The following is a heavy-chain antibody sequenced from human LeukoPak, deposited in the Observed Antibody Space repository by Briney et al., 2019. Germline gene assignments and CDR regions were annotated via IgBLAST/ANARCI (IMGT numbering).Heavy chain of an antibody. V-gene: IGHV6-1*01. Sequence: SQTLSLTCAISGDSVSSNSAAWNWIRQSPSRGLEWLGRTYYRSKWYNDYAVSVKSRITINPDTSKNQFSLQPNSVTPEDTAVYYCARVLGYYDFWSGSPSNWFDPWGQGTLVTVSS. CDR3: ARVLGYYDFWSGSPSNWFDP. D-gene: IGHD3-3*01. CDR2: TYYRSKWYN. CDR1: GDSVSSNSAA. J-gene: IGHJ5*02.